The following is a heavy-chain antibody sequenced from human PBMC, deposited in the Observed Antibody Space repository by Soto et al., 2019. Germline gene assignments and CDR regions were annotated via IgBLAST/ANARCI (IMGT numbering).Heavy chain of an antibody. V-gene: IGHV4-59*08. Sequence: QVQLHESGPGLVKPSETLSLTCTVSGGSFSDYYWSWIRQPPGKGLEWVGYTHYSGGAIYSPSLKSRVIMSVATSKKQISLRLNSVTAADTAVYYCASGRPSTDCSSGVCYPVAGYFYMDVWGKGTVVSVSS. J-gene: IGHJ6*03. CDR3: ASGRPSTDCSSGVCYPVAGYFYMDV. CDR1: GGSFSDYY. D-gene: IGHD2-8*01. CDR2: THYSGGA.